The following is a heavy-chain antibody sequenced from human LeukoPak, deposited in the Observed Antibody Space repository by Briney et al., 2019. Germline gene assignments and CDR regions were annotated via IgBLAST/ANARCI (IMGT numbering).Heavy chain of an antibody. CDR1: GFTVSSSY. CDR3: ARDTPYSSGWNNDVFDI. Sequence: GGSLRLSCAASGFTVSSSYMYWVRQAPGKGLEWVSFFYRGETTYYAESVRGRFTISRDNSKNTLYLQMNSLRAEDTAVYYCARDTPYSSGWNNDVFDIWGKGTRVTVSS. J-gene: IGHJ3*02. D-gene: IGHD6-19*01. V-gene: IGHV3-53*01. CDR2: FYRGETT.